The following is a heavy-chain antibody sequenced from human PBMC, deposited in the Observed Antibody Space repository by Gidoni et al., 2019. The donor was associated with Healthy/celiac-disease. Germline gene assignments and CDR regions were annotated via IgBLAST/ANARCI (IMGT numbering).Heavy chain of an antibody. J-gene: IGHJ4*02. CDR2: MNPNSGNT. Sequence: QVQLVQSGAEVMKPGASVKVSCKASGYPFTSYDINWVRQATGQWLEWMGWMNPNSGNTGYAQKFQGRVTMTRNTSISTAYMELSSLRSEDTAVYYCARGLPGTGTTIGDENYFDYWGQGTLVTVSS. D-gene: IGHD1-1*01. V-gene: IGHV1-8*01. CDR3: ARGLPGTGTTIGDENYFDY. CDR1: GYPFTSYD.